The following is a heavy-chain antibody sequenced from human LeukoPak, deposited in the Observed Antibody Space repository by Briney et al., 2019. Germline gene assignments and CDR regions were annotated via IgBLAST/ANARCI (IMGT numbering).Heavy chain of an antibody. J-gene: IGHJ4*02. CDR3: ARGDDYGDYWGLY. D-gene: IGHD4-17*01. V-gene: IGHV4-30-2*01. Sequence: PSETLSLTCTVSGGSISSGGYYWSWIRQPPGKGLEWIGYIYHSGSTYYNPSLKSRVTISVDRSKNQFSLKLSSVTAADTAVYYCARGDDYGDYWGLYWGQGTLVTVSP. CDR1: GGSISSGGYY. CDR2: IYHSGST.